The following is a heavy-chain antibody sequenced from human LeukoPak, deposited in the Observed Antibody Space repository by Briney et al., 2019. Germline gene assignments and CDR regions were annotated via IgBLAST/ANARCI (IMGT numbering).Heavy chain of an antibody. D-gene: IGHD6-13*01. J-gene: IGHJ6*03. CDR1: GGSISSYD. CDR2: IYTSGST. V-gene: IGHV4-4*07. CDR3: ARVNVGAAAGRAYYYYYYMDV. Sequence: SETLSLTCTVSGGSISSYDWSWIRQPAGKGLEWVGRIYTSGSTNYNPSLKSRVTMSVDTSKTQFSLKLSSVPAADTAVYYCARVNVGAAAGRAYYYYYYMDVWGKGTTVTVSS.